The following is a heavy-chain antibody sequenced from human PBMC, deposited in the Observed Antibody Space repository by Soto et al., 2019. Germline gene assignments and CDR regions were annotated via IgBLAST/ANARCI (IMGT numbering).Heavy chain of an antibody. V-gene: IGHV3-30*03. CDR3: APGQGFGELLFDY. CDR1: GFTFSSYG. CDR2: ISYDGSNK. D-gene: IGHD3-10*01. Sequence: GGSLRLSCAASGFTFSSYGMHWVRQAPGKGLEWVAVISYDGSNKYYADSVKGRFTISRDNSKNTLYLQMNSLRAEDTAVYYCAPGQGFGELLFDYWGQGTLVTVSS. J-gene: IGHJ4*02.